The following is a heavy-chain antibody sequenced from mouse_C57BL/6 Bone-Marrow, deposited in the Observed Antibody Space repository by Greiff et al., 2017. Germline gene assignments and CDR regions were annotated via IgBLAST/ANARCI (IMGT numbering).Heavy chain of an antibody. Sequence: VQLQQSGAELVRPGASVTLSCKASGYTFTDYEMHWVKQTPVHGLEWIGAIDPETGGTAYNQKFKGKAILTADKSSSTASMELRSLTSEDSAVYYCTRRARDGSGDYWGQGTTLTVSA. CDR2: IDPETGGT. D-gene: IGHD1-1*01. CDR3: TRRARDGSGDY. CDR1: GYTFTDYE. J-gene: IGHJ2*01. V-gene: IGHV1-15*01.